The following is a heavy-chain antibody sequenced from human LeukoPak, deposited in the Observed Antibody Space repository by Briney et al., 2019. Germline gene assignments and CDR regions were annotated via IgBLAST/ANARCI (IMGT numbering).Heavy chain of an antibody. CDR3: ARGSNPVAY. Sequence: SQTLSLTCTVSGGSISGYYWNWIRQPPGTGLDWIGRIYTSWSTNYNPSLKRRVAMSEDPSKNQFSLKPSSVTAVDTAVYYWARGSNPVAYWGQGTLVTVSS. D-gene: IGHD5-12*01. V-gene: IGHV4-4*07. J-gene: IGHJ4*02. CDR2: IYTSWST. CDR1: GGSISGYY.